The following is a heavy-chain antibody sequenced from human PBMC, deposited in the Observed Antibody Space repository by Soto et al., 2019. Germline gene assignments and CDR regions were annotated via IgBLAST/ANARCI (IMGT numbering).Heavy chain of an antibody. CDR3: ARDGGVVVAATSDYYYGMDV. CDR2: INPNSGGT. J-gene: IGHJ6*02. D-gene: IGHD2-15*01. V-gene: IGHV1-2*04. CDR1: GYTFTGYY. Sequence: ASVKVSCKASGYTFTGYYMHWVRQAPGQGLEWMGWINPNSGGTNYAQKFQGWVTMTRDTSISTAYMELSRLRSDDTAVYYCARDGGVVVAATSDYYYGMDVWGQGTTVTVSS.